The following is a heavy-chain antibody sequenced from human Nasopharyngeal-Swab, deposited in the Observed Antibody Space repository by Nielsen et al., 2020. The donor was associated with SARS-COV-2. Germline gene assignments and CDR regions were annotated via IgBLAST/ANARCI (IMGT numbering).Heavy chain of an antibody. V-gene: IGHV3-30*04. CDR1: GFTFSSYA. D-gene: IGHD1-26*01. J-gene: IGHJ4*02. CDR3: ASGPRGSYLQFDN. CDR2: ISYDGSNK. Sequence: GESLKISCTASGFTFSSYALHWVRQAPGKGLEWVAVISYDGSNKYYADSVRGRFTISRDNAKNTLYLQMNSLRAEDTAVYYCASGPRGSYLQFDNWGQGTLVTVSS.